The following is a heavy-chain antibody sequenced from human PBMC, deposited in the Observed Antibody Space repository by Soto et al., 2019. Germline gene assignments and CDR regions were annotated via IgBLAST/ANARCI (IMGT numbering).Heavy chain of an antibody. Sequence: QVQLVESGGGVVQPGRSLRLSCAASGFTFSSYGMHWVRQAPGKGLEWVAVILYDGSNEYYADSVKGRFTISRDNSKNTLYLQMNSLRAEDSAVYYCAKDFYDRKGGDFDYWGQGTLVTVSS. CDR2: ILYDGSNE. J-gene: IGHJ4*02. D-gene: IGHD2-21*01. CDR1: GFTFSSYG. CDR3: AKDFYDRKGGDFDY. V-gene: IGHV3-30*18.